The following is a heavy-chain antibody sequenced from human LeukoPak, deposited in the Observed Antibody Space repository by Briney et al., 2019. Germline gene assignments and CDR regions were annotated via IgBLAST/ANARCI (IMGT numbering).Heavy chain of an antibody. Sequence: GGSLRLSCAASGFTFSSYAMHWVRQAPGKGLEWVAVISYDGSNKYYADSVKGRFTISRDNSKNTLYLQMNSLRAEDTAVYHCAGDRTLAVAGLDAFDIWGQGTMVTVSS. D-gene: IGHD6-19*01. CDR1: GFTFSSYA. V-gene: IGHV3-30-3*01. CDR2: ISYDGSNK. J-gene: IGHJ3*02. CDR3: AGDRTLAVAGLDAFDI.